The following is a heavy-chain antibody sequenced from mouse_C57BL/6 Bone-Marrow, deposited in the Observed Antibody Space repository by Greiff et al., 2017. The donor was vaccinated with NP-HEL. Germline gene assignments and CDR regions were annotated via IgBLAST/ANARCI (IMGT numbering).Heavy chain of an antibody. Sequence: VQLQQSGAELVKPGASVKLSCKASGYTFTEYTIHWVKQRSGQGLEWIGWFYPGSGSIKYNEKFKDKATLTADKSSSTVYMELSRLTSEDAAFYFYARDEERDYMVTTPFAYWGQGTLVTVSA. D-gene: IGHD2-2*01. V-gene: IGHV1-62-2*01. CDR3: ARDEERDYMVTTPFAY. CDR2: FYPGSGSI. CDR1: GYTFTEYT. J-gene: IGHJ3*01.